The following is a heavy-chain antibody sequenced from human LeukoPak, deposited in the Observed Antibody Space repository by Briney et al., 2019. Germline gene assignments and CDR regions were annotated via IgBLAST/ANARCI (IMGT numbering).Heavy chain of an antibody. D-gene: IGHD6-13*01. CDR3: ASLYSSSWFKYFQH. CDR2: IYHSGST. V-gene: IGHV4-4*02. J-gene: IGHJ1*01. CDR1: GVSISSSNW. Sequence: SGTLSLTCAVSGVSISSSNWWSWVRQPPGKGMEWIGEIYHSGSTNYNPSLKSRVTISVDKSKNQFSLKLSSVTAADTAVYYCASLYSSSWFKYFQHWGQGTLVTVSS.